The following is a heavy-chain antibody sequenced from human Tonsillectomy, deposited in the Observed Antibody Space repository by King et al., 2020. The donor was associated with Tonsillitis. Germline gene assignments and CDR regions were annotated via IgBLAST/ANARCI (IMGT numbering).Heavy chain of an antibody. CDR1: GFTFSSYG. D-gene: IGHD3-22*01. CDR3: AKGYDSSGYYSESFDL. CDR2: ISYDGSKK. Sequence: VQLVESGGGVVQPGRSLRLSCAASGFTFSSYGMHWVRQAPGKGLEWVAVISYDGSKKYYADSVKGRFTISRDNSKNTLYLQMDSLRAEDTVVYYCAKGYDSSGYYSESFDLWGRGTLVSVSS. V-gene: IGHV3-30*18. J-gene: IGHJ2*01.